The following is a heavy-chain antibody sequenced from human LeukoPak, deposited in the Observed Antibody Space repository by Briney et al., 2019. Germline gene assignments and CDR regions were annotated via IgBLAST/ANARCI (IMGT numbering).Heavy chain of an antibody. D-gene: IGHD6-19*01. CDR3: ARVTAVADGIGFDY. V-gene: IGHV3-7*01. Sequence: PGGSLRLSCAASGFTFSSYWMSWVRQAPGKGLEWVANIKQDGSEKYYVDSVKGRFTISRDNAKNSLHLQMNSLRAEDTAVYYCARVTAVADGIGFDYWGQGTLVTVSS. CDR1: GFTFSSYW. J-gene: IGHJ4*02. CDR2: IKQDGSEK.